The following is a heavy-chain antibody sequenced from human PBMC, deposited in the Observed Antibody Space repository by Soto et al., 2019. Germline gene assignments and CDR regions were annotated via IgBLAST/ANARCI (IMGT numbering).Heavy chain of an antibody. V-gene: IGHV1-8*02. D-gene: IGHD6-13*01. Sequence: GASVKVSCKASGYDFTAYGINWVRQAFGQGLEWMGWMNPINGATGTARRFQGRVSLSRNTATGTAYLELTSLRSDDTAVYYCGRGPSPRAPAGGTPYYYAMDVWGQGTTVTVSS. J-gene: IGHJ6*02. CDR1: GYDFTAYG. CDR3: GRGPSPRAPAGGTPYYYAMDV. CDR2: MNPINGAT.